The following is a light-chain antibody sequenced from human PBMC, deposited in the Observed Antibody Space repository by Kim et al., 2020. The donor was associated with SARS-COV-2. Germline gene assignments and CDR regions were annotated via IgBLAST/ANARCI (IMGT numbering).Light chain of an antibody. V-gene: IGLV1-44*01. CDR2: SNN. Sequence: GQMGTISCSGSSSNIGSNTVNWYQQLPGTAPKLLIYSNNQRPSEVPDRFSGSKSGTSASLAISGLQSEDEAYYYCAAWDDSLNGRVFGGGTKLTVL. J-gene: IGLJ3*02. CDR1: SSNIGSNT. CDR3: AAWDDSLNGRV.